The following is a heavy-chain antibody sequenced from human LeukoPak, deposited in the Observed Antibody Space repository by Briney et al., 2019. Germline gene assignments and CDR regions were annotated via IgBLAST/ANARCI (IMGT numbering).Heavy chain of an antibody. D-gene: IGHD3-3*01. V-gene: IGHV4-39*01. CDR3: ATGDYYDFWSGPYSFHWFDP. CDR1: GGSISSSSYY. Sequence: TSETLSLTCTVSGGSISSSSYYWGWIRQPPGKGLEWIGSIYYSGSTYYNPSLKSRVTISVDTSKNQFSLKLSSVTAADTAVYYCATGDYYDFWSGPYSFHWFDPWGQGTLVTVSS. CDR2: IYYSGST. J-gene: IGHJ5*02.